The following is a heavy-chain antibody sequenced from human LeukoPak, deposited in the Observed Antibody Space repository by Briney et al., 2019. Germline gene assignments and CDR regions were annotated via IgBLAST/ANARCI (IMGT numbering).Heavy chain of an antibody. CDR2: ISGGGVST. V-gene: IGHV3-23*01. CDR3: ARDWDSSGPYYFDY. D-gene: IGHD6-19*01. Sequence: TGGSLRLSCAASGFTFNNYAMSWVRQAPGKGLEWVSAISGGGVSTYYADSVKGRFSVSRDNSKNTLYLQMNSLRAEDTAVYYCARDWDSSGPYYFDYWGQGTLVTVSS. J-gene: IGHJ4*02. CDR1: GFTFNNYA.